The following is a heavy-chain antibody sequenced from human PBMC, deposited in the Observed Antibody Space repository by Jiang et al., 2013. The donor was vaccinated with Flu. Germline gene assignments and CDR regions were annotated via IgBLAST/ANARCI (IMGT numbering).Heavy chain of an antibody. J-gene: IGHJ4*02. CDR3: ARGESMAAAVGF. CDR1: GGTFSSSA. CDR2: ILPMFGTT. D-gene: IGHD6-19*01. V-gene: IGHV1-69*06. Sequence: SGAEVKKPGSSVKVSCKASGGTFSSSAINWVRQAPGQGLEWMGGILPMFGTTSHAQKFQGRVTITADKSTSTAYLELSSLRFEDTAVYFCARGESMAAAVGFWGQGTLVTVSS.